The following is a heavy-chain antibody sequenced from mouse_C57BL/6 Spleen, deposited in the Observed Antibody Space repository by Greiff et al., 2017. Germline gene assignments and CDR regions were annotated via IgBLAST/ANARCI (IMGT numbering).Heavy chain of an antibody. CDR1: GYTFTDYY. Sequence: EVQLQQSGPELVKPGASVKLSCKASGYTFTDYYMNWVKQSHGKSLEWIGYIHPNNGGISYNQKFKGKATLTADKSSSTAYMELRSLTSEDSAVYCCARSYNGSSPYFDVWGTGTTVTVSS. D-gene: IGHD1-1*01. CDR2: IHPNNGGI. V-gene: IGHV1-26*01. J-gene: IGHJ1*03. CDR3: ARSYNGSSPYFDV.